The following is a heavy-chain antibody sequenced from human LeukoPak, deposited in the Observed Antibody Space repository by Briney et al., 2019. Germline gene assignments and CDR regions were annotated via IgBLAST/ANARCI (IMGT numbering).Heavy chain of an antibody. Sequence: GGSLRLSCAASGFTFSSYSMNWVRQAPGKGLEWVSSIRSSRRYIFYADSVKGRFTIYRDNAKHSLFLQMNSLRAEDTAVYYCARSYCRGGSCYSGDAFDIWGQGTMFTVSS. CDR2: IRSSRRYI. CDR1: GFTFSSYS. CDR3: ARSYCRGGSCYSGDAFDI. J-gene: IGHJ3*02. V-gene: IGHV3-21*01. D-gene: IGHD2-15*01.